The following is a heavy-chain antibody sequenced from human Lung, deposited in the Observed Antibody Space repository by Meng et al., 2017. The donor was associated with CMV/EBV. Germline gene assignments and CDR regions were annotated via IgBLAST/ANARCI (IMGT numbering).Heavy chain of an antibody. CDR1: GFSFDDYA. CDR3: AKSESFDIFSGAFDM. J-gene: IGHJ3*02. Sequence: SLKISCAASGFSFDDYAMHWVRQAPGKGLEWVAGISWNSGNIGYVDSVKGRFSISRDNAKKSLYLQVSSLSVDDTASYYCAKSESFDIFSGAFDMWGQGTXVTVSS. D-gene: IGHD3-9*01. CDR2: ISWNSGNI. V-gene: IGHV3-9*01.